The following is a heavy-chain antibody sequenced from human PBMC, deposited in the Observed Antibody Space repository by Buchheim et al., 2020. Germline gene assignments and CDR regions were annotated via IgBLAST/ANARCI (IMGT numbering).Heavy chain of an antibody. CDR2: ISYDGSNK. CDR1: GFTFSSYA. Sequence: QVQLVESGGGVVQPGRSLRLSCAASGFTFSSYAMHWVRQAPGKGLEWVAVISYDGSNKYYADSVKGRFTISRDNSKNTLYLQMNSLRAEDTAVYYCARGGEQQLVSDYWGQGT. CDR3: ARGGEQQLVSDY. D-gene: IGHD6-13*01. V-gene: IGHV3-30-3*01. J-gene: IGHJ4*02.